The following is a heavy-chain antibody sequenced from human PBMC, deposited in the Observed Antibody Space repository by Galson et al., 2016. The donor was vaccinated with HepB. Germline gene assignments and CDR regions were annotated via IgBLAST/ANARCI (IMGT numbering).Heavy chain of an antibody. CDR2: IIPNLRAA. CDR1: GGTFSNHA. V-gene: IGHV1-69*13. Sequence: SVKVSCKASGGTFSNHAISWMRQAPGHGLEYMGGIIPNLRAANYAQEFQGRVPITADDSTTTAYMELSRLTSEDTAVYYCARVYRHSKYEWFDPWGQGTLVIVSS. CDR3: ARVYRHSKYEWFDP. D-gene: IGHD4-11*01. J-gene: IGHJ5*02.